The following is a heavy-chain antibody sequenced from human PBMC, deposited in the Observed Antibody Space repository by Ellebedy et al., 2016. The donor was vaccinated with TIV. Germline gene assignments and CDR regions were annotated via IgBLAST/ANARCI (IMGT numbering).Heavy chain of an antibody. J-gene: IGHJ4*02. D-gene: IGHD2-21*02. CDR2: VYYSGSP. CDR3: ARTDPWQPIDD. V-gene: IGHV4-39*01. Sequence: MPSETLSLTCSVSGGSVSSTRYYWAWIRQPPGKGLEYIGSVYYSGSPYYNPSFKSRVTLSADTSKNQFSLNLRPGTAADTAVYYCARTDPWQPIDDWGQGILVSVSS. CDR1: GGSVSSTRYY.